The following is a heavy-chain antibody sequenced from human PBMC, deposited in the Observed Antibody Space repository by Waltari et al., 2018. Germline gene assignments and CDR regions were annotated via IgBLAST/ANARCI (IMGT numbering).Heavy chain of an antibody. CDR2: RNPARGQT. CDR1: GYSFTGYD. J-gene: IGHJ5*02. Sequence: QVHLEQSGAEVKKPGASVKVSCKASGYSFTGYDINWVRQAPGQGFEWMGWRNPARGQTDYAQKFQGRVTMTRHTATSTAYMELSSLRSEDTAVYYCARGRAYDLLTGYSSPPSWGQGTLVTVSS. CDR3: ARGRAYDLLTGYSSPPS. V-gene: IGHV1-8*01. D-gene: IGHD3-9*01.